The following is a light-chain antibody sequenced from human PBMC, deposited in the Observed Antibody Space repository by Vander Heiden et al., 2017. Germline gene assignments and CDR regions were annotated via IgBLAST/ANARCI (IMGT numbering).Light chain of an antibody. V-gene: IGLV1-51*01. CDR3: STWDTSLSSVV. CDR1: SSNIGNNY. Sequence: QSGLTQLPAWAACAGHQDTISCSGSSSNIGNNYVYWYQQFQGTAPKLLIYKNNKRPSGIPDRFSGSKSGTSATLGITGLQTGDEADYYCSTWDTSLSSVVFGGGTKVTVL. J-gene: IGLJ3*02. CDR2: KNN.